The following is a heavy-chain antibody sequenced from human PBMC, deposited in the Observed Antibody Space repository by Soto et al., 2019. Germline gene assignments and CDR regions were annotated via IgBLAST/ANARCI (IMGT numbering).Heavy chain of an antibody. D-gene: IGHD6-13*01. V-gene: IGHV4-4*02. CDR2: IYDSGTT. J-gene: IGHJ4*02. Sequence: QVQLQESGPGLVKPSGTLSLTCAVSGGSFSRGYWWSWVRQPPGKGLEGIGEIYDSGTTNYSPSLKSRVTILVDKSKNQFSLRLRSVSAADTALYYCARGGGLNTRWYEGGFDSWGQGTLVTVSS. CDR3: ARGGGLNTRWYEGGFDS. CDR1: GGSFSRGYW.